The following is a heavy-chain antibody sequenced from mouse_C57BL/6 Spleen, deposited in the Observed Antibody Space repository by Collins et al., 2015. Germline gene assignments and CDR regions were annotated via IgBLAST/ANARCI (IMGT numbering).Heavy chain of an antibody. CDR2: IYPGSGNT. V-gene: IGHV1-84*02. CDR3: ARGYGNYYFDY. CDR1: GYTFTDYY. D-gene: IGHD2-10*02. Sequence: QIQLQQSGPELVKPGASVKISCKASGYTFTDYYINWVKQKPGQGLEWIGWIYPGSGNTKYNEKFKGKATLTVDTSSSTAYMQLSSLTSEDTAVYFCARGYGNYYFDYWGQGTTLTVSS. J-gene: IGHJ2*01.